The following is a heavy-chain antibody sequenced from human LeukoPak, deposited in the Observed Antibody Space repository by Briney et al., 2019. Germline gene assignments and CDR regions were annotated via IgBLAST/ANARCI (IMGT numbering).Heavy chain of an antibody. J-gene: IGHJ3*02. V-gene: IGHV3-53*01. Sequence: GGSLRLSCAASGFTVSSNYMSWVRQAPGKGLEWVSVIYSGGSTYYADSVKGRFTISRDNAKNSLYLQMNSLRAEDTAVYYCARDRWDYYDSSGYSDAFDIWGQGTMVTVSS. CDR2: IYSGGST. CDR3: ARDRWDYYDSSGYSDAFDI. D-gene: IGHD3-22*01. CDR1: GFTVSSNY.